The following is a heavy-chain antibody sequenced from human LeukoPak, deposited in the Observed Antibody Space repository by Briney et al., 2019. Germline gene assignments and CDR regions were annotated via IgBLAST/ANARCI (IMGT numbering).Heavy chain of an antibody. J-gene: IGHJ4*02. CDR1: GGSISSYY. CDR2: MFYRGST. CDR3: VRQGGWGGAASLIEF. Sequence: SETLSLTCTVSGGSISSYYWAWIRQPPGKGLEWIASMFYRGSTYYNASLRSRVTLSVDTSMNQFSLKLSSVSASDTATFYCVRQGGWGGAASLIEFWGQGTLVTVSS. D-gene: IGHD2-15*01. V-gene: IGHV4-39*01.